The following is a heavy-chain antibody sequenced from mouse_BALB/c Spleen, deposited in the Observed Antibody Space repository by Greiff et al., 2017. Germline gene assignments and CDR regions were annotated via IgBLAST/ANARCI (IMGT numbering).Heavy chain of an antibody. CDR2: IWAGGST. Sequence: VKLQESGPGLVAPSQSLSITCTVSGFSLTSYGVHWVRQPPGKGLEWLGVIWAGGSTNYNSALMSRLSISKDNSKSQVFLKMNSLQTDDTAMYYCARDPRWYFDVWGAGTTVTVSS. J-gene: IGHJ1*01. V-gene: IGHV2-9*02. CDR1: GFSLTSYG. CDR3: ARDPRWYFDV.